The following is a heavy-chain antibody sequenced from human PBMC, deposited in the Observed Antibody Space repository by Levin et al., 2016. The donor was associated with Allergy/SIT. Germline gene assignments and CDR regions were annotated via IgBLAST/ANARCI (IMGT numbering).Heavy chain of an antibody. CDR1: GGSISSSSYY. D-gene: IGHD1-1*01. J-gene: IGHJ4*02. V-gene: IGHV4-39*01. CDR3: ARQSGWNQYYFDY. CDR2: IYYSGST. Sequence: SETLSLTCTVSGGSISSSSYYWGWIRQPPGKGLEWIGSIYYSGSTYYNPSLKSRVTISVDTSKNQFSLKLSSVTAADTAVYYCARQSGWNQYYFDYWGQGTLVTVSS.